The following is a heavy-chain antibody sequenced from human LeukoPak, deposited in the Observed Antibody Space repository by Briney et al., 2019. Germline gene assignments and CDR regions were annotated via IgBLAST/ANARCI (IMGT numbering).Heavy chain of an antibody. D-gene: IGHD3-10*01. Sequence: KSGESLKISCQGSGYLFSSYYIGWARQMPGKGLEWMGIINPGDSDTRYSPSFQGQVTMSVDTSTKSAYLQWSSLKASDTATYYCARGGSSPLYFGGHVFWGQGTVVTVSS. J-gene: IGHJ4*02. CDR1: GYLFSSYY. V-gene: IGHV5-51*01. CDR2: INPGDSDT. CDR3: ARGGSSPLYFGGHVF.